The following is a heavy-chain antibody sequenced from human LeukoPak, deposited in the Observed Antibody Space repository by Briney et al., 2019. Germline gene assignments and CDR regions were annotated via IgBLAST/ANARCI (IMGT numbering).Heavy chain of an antibody. CDR3: ARSDSSSWRLFDY. Sequence: PSETLSLTCTVSGYSITTGYYWGWIRQPPGKGLEWIGSSYHTGSTFYNPSLKSRVTISVDTSKNQFSLKLSSVTAADTAVYYCARSDSSSWRLFDYWGQGTLVTVSS. V-gene: IGHV4-38-2*02. J-gene: IGHJ4*02. D-gene: IGHD6-13*01. CDR1: GYSITTGYY. CDR2: SYHTGST.